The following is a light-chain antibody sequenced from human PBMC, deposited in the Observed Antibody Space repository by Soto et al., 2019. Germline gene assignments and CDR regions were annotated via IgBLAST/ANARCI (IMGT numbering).Light chain of an antibody. CDR1: QNINNNY. Sequence: VLTQSPGTLSLSPGGRATLSCRASQNINNNYLAWYQHKPGQAPRLLIYDASLRATGVPDRFSGSGSGTDFTLTITRLEPDDSAVYYCQQYGTSSFTFGPGTKVDIK. CDR2: DAS. CDR3: QQYGTSSFT. V-gene: IGKV3-20*01. J-gene: IGKJ3*01.